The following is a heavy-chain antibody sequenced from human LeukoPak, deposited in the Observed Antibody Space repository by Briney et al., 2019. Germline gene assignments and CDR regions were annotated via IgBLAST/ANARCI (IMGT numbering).Heavy chain of an antibody. CDR3: AKDICGGDCYPHGGY. CDR1: GFTFSNYG. CDR2: IPYDGSNR. D-gene: IGHD2-21*01. Sequence: GGSLRLSCAASGFTFSNYGMHWVRQVPGKGLEWVAFIPYDGSNRYYADSLKGRFTISRDNSKNTLYLQMNSLRAEDTAIYYCAKDICGGDCYPHGGYWGQGTLVTVSS. J-gene: IGHJ4*02. V-gene: IGHV3-30*02.